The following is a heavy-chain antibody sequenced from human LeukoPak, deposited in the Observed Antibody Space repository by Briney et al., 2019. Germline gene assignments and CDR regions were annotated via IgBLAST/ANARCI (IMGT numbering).Heavy chain of an antibody. CDR1: GGSISSGGYY. V-gene: IGHV4-31*03. J-gene: IGHJ4*02. D-gene: IGHD2-15*01. CDR3: ASGASGGVVAAFDY. CDR2: IYYSGST. Sequence: SQTLSLTCTVSGGSISSGGYYWSWIRQHPGKGLEWIGYIYYSGSTYYNPSLKSRVTISVDTSKNQFSLKLSSVTAADTAVYYCASGASGGVVAAFDYWGQGTLVTVSS.